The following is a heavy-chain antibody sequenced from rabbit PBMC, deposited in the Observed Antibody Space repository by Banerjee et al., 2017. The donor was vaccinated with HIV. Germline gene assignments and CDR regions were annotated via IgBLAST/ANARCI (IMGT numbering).Heavy chain of an antibody. J-gene: IGHJ4*01. CDR2: IYTGSGST. CDR1: GFSFSSSYY. CDR3: AGGNTGTGRGFNL. Sequence: QSLEESGGGLVQPEGSLTLTCTASGFSFSSSYYMCWVRQAPGKGLEWIGCIYTGSGSTYYASWAKGRFTISKTSSTTVTLQMTSLTVADTATYFCAGGNTGTGRGFNLWGPGTLVTVS. V-gene: IGHV1S40*01. D-gene: IGHD7-1*01.